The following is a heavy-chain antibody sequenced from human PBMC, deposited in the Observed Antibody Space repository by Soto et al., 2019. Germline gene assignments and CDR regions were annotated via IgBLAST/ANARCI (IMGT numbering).Heavy chain of an antibody. J-gene: IGHJ3*02. CDR2: IIPISGTS. D-gene: IGHD2-15*01. V-gene: IGHV1-69*12. CDR3: ARAQEFGGNPEAFDI. CDR1: GGTFSTDS. Sequence: QVHLVQSGAELKKPGSSVRVSCKASGGTFSTDSINWLRQAPGPGLEWMGGIIPISGTSDYAPRLQGRITNTVDQSMRTTYIKPTRLICQDKAVYYCARAQEFGGNPEAFDIWGQGTMVTVSS.